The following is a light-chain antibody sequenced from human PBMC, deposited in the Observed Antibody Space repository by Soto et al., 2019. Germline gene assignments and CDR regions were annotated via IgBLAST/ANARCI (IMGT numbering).Light chain of an antibody. CDR1: TSNIGHNY. CDR2: GND. Sequence: QAVVTQPPSVSAAPGQTVTISCSGGTSNIGHNYVSWYQQLPGTAPTLLIYGNDKRPSGIPDRFSGSKSGTLATLAITGLQTGDEADYYCATWDTNLSAVFGGGTQLTVL. J-gene: IGLJ7*01. V-gene: IGLV1-51*01. CDR3: ATWDTNLSAV.